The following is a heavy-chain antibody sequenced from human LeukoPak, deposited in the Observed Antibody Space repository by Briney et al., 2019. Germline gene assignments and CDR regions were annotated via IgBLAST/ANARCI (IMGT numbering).Heavy chain of an antibody. CDR2: ISYDGSNK. J-gene: IGHJ3*02. CDR3: ARAQSTAYLNAFHI. D-gene: IGHD2/OR15-2a*01. V-gene: IGHV3-30*04. CDR1: GFTFSNYA. Sequence: PGGSLRLSCAASGFTFSNYAIHWVRQAPGKGLEWVAVISYDGSNKYYADSVKGRFTISRDNSKNTLYLQINSLRAEDTAVYYCARAQSTAYLNAFHIWGQGTMVTVSS.